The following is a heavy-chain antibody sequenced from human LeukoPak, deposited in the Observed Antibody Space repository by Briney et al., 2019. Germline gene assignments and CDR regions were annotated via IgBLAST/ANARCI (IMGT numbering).Heavy chain of an antibody. J-gene: IGHJ4*02. CDR1: GFPFNTYN. Sequence: GGSLRLSCAAPGFPFNTYNIHWIRQAPGRGLEWVSFIRNDETEIHYADFAKGRFTISRDNSKNTVYLQMNSLRDEDSATYYCARVYLERLTAGYFDHWGQGTLVTVSP. CDR3: ARVYLERLTAGYFDH. D-gene: IGHD2-8*01. V-gene: IGHV3-30*02. CDR2: IRNDETEI.